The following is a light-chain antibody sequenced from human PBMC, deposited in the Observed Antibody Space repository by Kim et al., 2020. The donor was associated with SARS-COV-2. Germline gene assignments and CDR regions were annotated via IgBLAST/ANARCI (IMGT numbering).Light chain of an antibody. V-gene: IGLV3-1*01. CDR2: EDT. Sequence: SYELTQPPSVSVSPGQTASITCSGDKLGDKYVCWYQQKPGQSPVLVIYEDTRRPSGIPERFSGSNSGNTATLTISGTQTMDEADYYCQAWDSNTDYVFGTGTKVTVL. J-gene: IGLJ1*01. CDR3: QAWDSNTDYV. CDR1: KLGDKY.